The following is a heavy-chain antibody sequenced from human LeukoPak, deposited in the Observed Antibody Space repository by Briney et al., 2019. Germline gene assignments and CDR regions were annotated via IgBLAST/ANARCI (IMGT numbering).Heavy chain of an antibody. V-gene: IGHV4-59*01. Sequence: SETLSLTCTVSGGSINSSYWSWLRQPPGKGLEWIGYIFYSGSINYNPSLKSRVTISIDTSKNQFSLTLNSVTAADTAVYYCARDRRHRDTYAIWGQGTMVTVSS. CDR2: IFYSGSI. D-gene: IGHD6-25*01. J-gene: IGHJ3*02. CDR1: GGSINSSY. CDR3: ARDRRHRDTYAI.